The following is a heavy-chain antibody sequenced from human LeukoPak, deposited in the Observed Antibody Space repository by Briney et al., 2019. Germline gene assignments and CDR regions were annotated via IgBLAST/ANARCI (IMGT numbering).Heavy chain of an antibody. V-gene: IGHV3-30*02. CDR2: IRYDGSNK. CDR1: GFTFSSYG. Sequence: GGSLRLSCAASGFTFSSYGMHWVRQAPGKGLEWVAFIRYDGSNKYYADSVKGRFTISRDNSKNTLYLQMNSLRAEDTAVYYCARVGTLIGIAVAGPLIDYWGQGTLVTVSS. D-gene: IGHD6-19*01. CDR3: ARVGTLIGIAVAGPLIDY. J-gene: IGHJ4*02.